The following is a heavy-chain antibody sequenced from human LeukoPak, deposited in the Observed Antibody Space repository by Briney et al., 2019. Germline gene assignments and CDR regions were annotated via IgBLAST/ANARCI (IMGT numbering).Heavy chain of an antibody. CDR1: GGSFSGYY. D-gene: IGHD6-19*01. V-gene: IGHV4-34*01. J-gene: IGHJ5*02. Sequence: SETLSLTCAVYGGSFSGYYWSWIRQPPGKGLEWIGEINHSGSTDYNPPLKSRVTISVDTSKNQFSLKLSSVTAADTAVYYCASKMYSSRMQLPRGIWFDPWGQGTLVTVSS. CDR3: ASKMYSSRMQLPRGIWFDP. CDR2: INHSGST.